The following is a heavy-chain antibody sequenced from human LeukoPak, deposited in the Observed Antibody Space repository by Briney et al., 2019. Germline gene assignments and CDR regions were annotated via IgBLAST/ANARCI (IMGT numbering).Heavy chain of an antibody. J-gene: IGHJ4*02. D-gene: IGHD2-15*01. CDR2: ISGSGGST. V-gene: IGHV3-23*01. CDR1: GFTFSNYA. CDR3: AKDGKYCSGGSCYSAS. Sequence: GGSLRLSCAASGFTFSNYAMNWVRQAPGKGLEWVSTISGSGGSTYYADSVRGRFTISRDTSKNTMYLLMNSLRAEDTAVYYCAKDGKYCSGGSCYSASWGQGTLVTVSS.